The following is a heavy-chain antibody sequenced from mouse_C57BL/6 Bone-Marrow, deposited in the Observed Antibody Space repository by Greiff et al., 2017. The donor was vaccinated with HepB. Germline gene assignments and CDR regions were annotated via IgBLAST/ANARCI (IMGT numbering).Heavy chain of an antibody. V-gene: IGHV1-55*01. CDR3: ARYPLLYYFWFAY. D-gene: IGHD1-1*01. J-gene: IGHJ3*01. CDR1: GYTFTSYW. Sequence: VQLQQPGAELVKPGASVKMSCKASGYTFTSYWITWVKQRPGQGLEWIGDIYPGSGSTNYNEKFKSKATLTVDTSSSTAYMQLSSLTSEDSAVYYCARYPLLYYFWFAYWGQGTLVTVSA. CDR2: IYPGSGST.